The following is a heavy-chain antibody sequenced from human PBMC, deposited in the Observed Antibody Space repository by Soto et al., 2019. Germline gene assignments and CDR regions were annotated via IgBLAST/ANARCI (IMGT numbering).Heavy chain of an antibody. V-gene: IGHV1-69*13. CDR2: IIPIFGTA. CDR1: GGTFSSYA. D-gene: IGHD5-12*01. CDR3: ARDGDSGTAGFDY. Sequence: RASVKVSCKASGGTFSSYAISWVRQAPGQGLEWMGGIIPIFGTANYAQKFQGRVTITADESTSTAYMELSSLRSEDTAVYYCARDGDSGTAGFDYWGQGTLVTV. J-gene: IGHJ4*02.